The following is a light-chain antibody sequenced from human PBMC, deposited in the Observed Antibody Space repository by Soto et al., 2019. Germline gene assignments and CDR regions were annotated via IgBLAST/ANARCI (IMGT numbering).Light chain of an antibody. CDR1: QSVSSSY. V-gene: IGKV3-20*01. CDR2: GAS. CDR3: QHYGSSPRT. Sequence: EIVLTQSPGTLSLSPGERATLSCRASQSVSSSYLAWYQQKPGQAPRLLIYGASSRATGIPDRFSGSGSGTDCTLTISRLEPEDFAVYYCQHYGSSPRTFGQGTKVDIK. J-gene: IGKJ1*01.